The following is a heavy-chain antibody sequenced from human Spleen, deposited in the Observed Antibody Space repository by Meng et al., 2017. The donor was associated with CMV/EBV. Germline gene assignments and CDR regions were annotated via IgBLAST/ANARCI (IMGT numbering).Heavy chain of an antibody. CDR1: VGSISSSNW. D-gene: IGHD6-19*01. Sequence: CAVSVGSISSSNWWSWVRQPPGKGLEWIGEIYHSGRTNYNPSLKSRVTISVDKSKNQFSLKLSSVTAADTAVYYCARVSAVAGTGHYWGQGTLVTVSS. V-gene: IGHV4-4*02. CDR3: ARVSAVAGTGHY. CDR2: IYHSGRT. J-gene: IGHJ4*02.